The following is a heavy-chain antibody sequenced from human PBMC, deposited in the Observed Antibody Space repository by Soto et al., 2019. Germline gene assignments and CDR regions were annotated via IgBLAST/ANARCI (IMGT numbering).Heavy chain of an antibody. Sequence: EVQVLESGGDLVQPGGSLRLSCAASGFTFSSYAMNWVRQAPGKGLEWVSAISGGSGSTYYADSVKGRFTISRDNSKNTLYLQMNSLRAEDTAVHYCAKVFWSGFYTAQYYYGMDVWGQGTTVTVSS. CDR2: ISGGSGST. V-gene: IGHV3-23*01. J-gene: IGHJ6*02. D-gene: IGHD3-3*01. CDR3: AKVFWSGFYTAQYYYGMDV. CDR1: GFTFSSYA.